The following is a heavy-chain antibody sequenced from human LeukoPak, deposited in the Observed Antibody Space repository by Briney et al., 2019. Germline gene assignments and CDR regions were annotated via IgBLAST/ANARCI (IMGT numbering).Heavy chain of an antibody. J-gene: IGHJ4*02. Sequence: GGSLRLSCAASGFTFSSYGMHWVRQAPGKGLEWVAVISYDGSNKYYADSVKGRFTISRGNSKNTLYLQMNSLRAEDTAVYYCAKLGNYYDILTGFDYWGQGTLVTVSS. CDR2: ISYDGSNK. CDR3: AKLGNYYDILTGFDY. D-gene: IGHD3-9*01. CDR1: GFTFSSYG. V-gene: IGHV3-30*18.